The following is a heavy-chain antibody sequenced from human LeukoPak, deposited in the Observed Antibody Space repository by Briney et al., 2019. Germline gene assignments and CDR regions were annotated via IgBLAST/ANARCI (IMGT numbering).Heavy chain of an antibody. J-gene: IGHJ4*02. D-gene: IGHD5-12*01. Sequence: PGRSLRLSCAASGFTFSNSWLHWVRQAPGKGLVWVSRINERGSSTSYADSVKGRFTISRDNAKNTLYLQMNNLRADDTAVYYCAGGRLVATSKAVAIDYWGQGTLVTVSS. CDR3: AGGRLVATSKAVAIDY. CDR2: INERGSST. CDR1: GFTFSNSW. V-gene: IGHV3-74*01.